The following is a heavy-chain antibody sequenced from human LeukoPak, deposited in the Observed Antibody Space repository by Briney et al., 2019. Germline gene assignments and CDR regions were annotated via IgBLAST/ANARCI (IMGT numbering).Heavy chain of an antibody. D-gene: IGHD2-21*01. J-gene: IGHJ3*02. CDR3: ARFVRARRDAFDI. Sequence: SETLSLTCTVSGGSISSYYWSWIRQPPGKALEWIGYIYTSGSTNYNPSLKSRVTISVDTSKNQFSLKLSSVTAADTAVYYCARFVRARRDAFDIWGQGTMVTVSS. CDR1: GGSISSYY. CDR2: IYTSGST. V-gene: IGHV4-4*09.